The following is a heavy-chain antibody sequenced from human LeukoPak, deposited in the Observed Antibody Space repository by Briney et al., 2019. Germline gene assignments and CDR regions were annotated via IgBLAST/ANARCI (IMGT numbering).Heavy chain of an antibody. CDR1: GYTFTSYY. CDR2: INPSGGST. CDR3: PRGDGNSSRWGLFDY. Sequence: ASVKVSCKASGYTFTSYYMHWVRQAPGQGLEWMGIINPSGGSTSYAQKFQGRVTMTRDTSTSTVYMELSSLRSRDTAVYYCPRGDGNSSRWGLFDYWGQGTLVTVSS. D-gene: IGHD6-13*01. J-gene: IGHJ4*02. V-gene: IGHV1-46*01.